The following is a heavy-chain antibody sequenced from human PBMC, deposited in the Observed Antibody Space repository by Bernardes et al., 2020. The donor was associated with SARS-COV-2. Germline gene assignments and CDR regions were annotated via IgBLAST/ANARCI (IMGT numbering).Heavy chain of an antibody. CDR1: GYSFTSYW. D-gene: IGHD3-22*01. Sequence: GEPLTICCKVSGYSFTSYWGGWVRQMPGKCLEWMGIIYPGDSDTRYSPSFQGQVTISSDKSISTAYLQWSSLKASETAMYYCARHVTYYDSSGYYTYWGQGTLVTVSS. CDR2: IYPGDSDT. CDR3: ARHVTYYDSSGYYTY. J-gene: IGHJ4*02. V-gene: IGHV5-51*01.